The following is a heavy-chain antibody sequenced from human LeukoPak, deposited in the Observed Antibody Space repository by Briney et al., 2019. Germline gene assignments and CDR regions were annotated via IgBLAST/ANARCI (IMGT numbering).Heavy chain of an antibody. D-gene: IGHD1-26*01. CDR2: ISGSDGRT. J-gene: IGHJ4*02. V-gene: IGHV3-23*01. CDR1: GFTFKNFA. Sequence: GGSLRLSCAASGFTFKNFAMSWVRQTPEKGLEWVSAISGSDGRTFYADSVKGRFTISRDNSKNTLYLQMNSLRAEDTAVYYCAISISGSWGNFDYWGQGTLVTVSS. CDR3: AISISGSWGNFDY.